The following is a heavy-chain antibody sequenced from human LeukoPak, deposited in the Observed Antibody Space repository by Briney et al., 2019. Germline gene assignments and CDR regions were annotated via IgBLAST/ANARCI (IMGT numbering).Heavy chain of an antibody. J-gene: IGHJ4*02. CDR3: ARQLGSSWFFLDY. D-gene: IGHD6-13*01. CDR1: GGSISSYY. V-gene: IGHV4-59*08. CDR2: IYYSGST. Sequence: SETLSLTCTVSGGSISSYYWSWIRQPPGKGLEWIGYIYYSGSTNYNPSLKSRVTISVDTSKNQFSLKLSSVTAADTAVYYCARQLGSSWFFLDYWGQGTLVTVSS.